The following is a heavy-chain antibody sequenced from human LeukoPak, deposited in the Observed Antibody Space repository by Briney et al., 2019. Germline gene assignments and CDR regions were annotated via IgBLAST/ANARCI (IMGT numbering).Heavy chain of an antibody. CDR2: INHSGST. J-gene: IGHJ6*02. V-gene: IGHV4-34*01. CDR1: GGSFSGYY. Sequence: SETLSLTCAVYGGSFSGYYWSWIRQPPGKGLEWIGEINHSGSTDYNPSLKSRVTISVDTSKNQFSLKLSSVTAADTAVYYCARFYYYGMDVWGQGTTVTVSS. CDR3: ARFYYYGMDV.